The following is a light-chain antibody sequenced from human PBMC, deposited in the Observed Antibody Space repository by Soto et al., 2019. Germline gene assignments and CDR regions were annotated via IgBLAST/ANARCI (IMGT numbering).Light chain of an antibody. CDR3: QQTYSLPRT. CDR2: STS. CDR1: QTVSKY. J-gene: IGKJ1*01. V-gene: IGKV1-39*01. Sequence: DIQMTQSPSSLSASVGDRVTITCRASQTVSKYVNWYQQKPGKAPDLLIYSTSTLYSGVPSRFSGSGSGTEFTLTITSLQPEDFATYYCQQTYSLPRTFAQGTKVDIK.